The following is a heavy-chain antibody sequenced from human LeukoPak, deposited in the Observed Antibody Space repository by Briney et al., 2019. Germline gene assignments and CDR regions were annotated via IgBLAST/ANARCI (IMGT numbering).Heavy chain of an antibody. CDR2: MNPNSGNT. D-gene: IGHD4-23*01. V-gene: IGHV1-8*02. CDR3: ARVRIYGGNCFDY. J-gene: IGHJ4*02. CDR1: GYTFTGYY. Sequence: ASVKVSCKASGYTFTGYYMHWVRQATGQGLEWMGWMNPNSGNTGYAQKFQGRVTMTRNTSISTAYMELSSLRSEDTAVYYCARVRIYGGNCFDYWGQGTLVTVSS.